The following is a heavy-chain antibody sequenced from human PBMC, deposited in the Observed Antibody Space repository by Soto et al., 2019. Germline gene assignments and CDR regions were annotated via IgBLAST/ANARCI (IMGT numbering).Heavy chain of an antibody. CDR3: DSSSLYGMDV. CDR2: IYKSATT. CDR1: GDSISNLDYF. Sequence: SETLSLTCSVSGDSISNLDYFWAWIRQPPGQALEYIGYIYKSATTYYNPSFGSRVAISVDTSKSQFSLNVTSVTAADTAVYCCDSSSLYGMDVWGQGTTVTVSS. V-gene: IGHV4-30-4*01. J-gene: IGHJ6*02.